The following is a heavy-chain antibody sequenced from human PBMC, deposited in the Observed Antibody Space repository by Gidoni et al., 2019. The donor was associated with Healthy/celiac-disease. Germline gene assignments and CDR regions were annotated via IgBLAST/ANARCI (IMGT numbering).Heavy chain of an antibody. CDR2: IKSKTDGGTT. Sequence: EVQLVESGGGLVQPGGSLRLSCAASGFTFRTAWMSWVRQAPGKGLEWVGRIKSKTDGGTTDYAAPVKGRFTISRDDSKNTRYLQMNSLKTEDTAVYYCTTRYCSSTSCYTGYGRWGQGTLVTVSS. CDR3: TTRYCSSTSCYTGYGR. D-gene: IGHD2-2*02. V-gene: IGHV3-15*01. J-gene: IGHJ4*02. CDR1: GFTFRTAW.